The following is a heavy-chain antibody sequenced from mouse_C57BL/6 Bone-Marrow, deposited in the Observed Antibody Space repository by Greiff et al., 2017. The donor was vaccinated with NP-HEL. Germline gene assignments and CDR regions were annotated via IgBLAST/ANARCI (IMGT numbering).Heavy chain of an antibody. CDR3: ARERLFITDAMDY. CDR1: GYAFSSYW. V-gene: IGHV1-80*01. D-gene: IGHD1-1*01. J-gene: IGHJ4*01. Sequence: QVQLQQSGAELVKPGASVKISCKASGYAFSSYWMNWVKQRPGKGLEWIGQIYPGDGDTNYNGKFKGKATLTADKSSSTAYMQLSSLTSEDSAVYFGARERLFITDAMDYWGQGTSVTVSS. CDR2: IYPGDGDT.